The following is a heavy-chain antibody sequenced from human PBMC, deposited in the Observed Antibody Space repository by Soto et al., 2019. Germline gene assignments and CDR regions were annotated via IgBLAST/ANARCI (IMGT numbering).Heavy chain of an antibody. Sequence: EVQLLESGGGLVQPGGSLRLSCAASGFTFSSYAMSWVRQAPGKGLEWVSAISGSGGSTYYADSVKGRFTISRDNSKNTRKLQMNSLRAEDTAVYYCATLPSHYYGSVSYYSRRGHWIDYWGQGTLVTVSS. CDR1: GFTFSSYA. J-gene: IGHJ4*02. CDR3: ATLPSHYYGSVSYYSRRGHWIDY. CDR2: ISGSGGST. V-gene: IGHV3-23*01. D-gene: IGHD3-10*01.